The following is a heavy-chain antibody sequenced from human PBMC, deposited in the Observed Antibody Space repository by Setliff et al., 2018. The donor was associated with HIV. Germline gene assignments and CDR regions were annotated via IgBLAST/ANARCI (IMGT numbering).Heavy chain of an antibody. CDR1: GVSTTDFY. Sequence: SETLSLTCAVSGVSTTDFYWSWIRQPPGKGLEWICYLYNSGNTKYNPSLKSRVTISIDMSKTHLSLSLTSVTAADTALYYCALWGYSNAGGFDYWGRGTLATVSS. J-gene: IGHJ4*02. CDR2: LYNSGNT. D-gene: IGHD5-12*01. CDR3: ALWGYSNAGGFDY. V-gene: IGHV4-59*08.